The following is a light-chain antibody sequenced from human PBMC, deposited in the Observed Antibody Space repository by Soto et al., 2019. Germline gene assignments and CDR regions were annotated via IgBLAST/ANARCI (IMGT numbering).Light chain of an antibody. V-gene: IGKV1-5*03. J-gene: IGKJ1*01. Sequence: DIQMTQSPSTLSGSVGDRVTITCPASQSISSWLAWHQQKPGKAPKLLIYKTSSLESGVLSRFSGSGSGTEFTLTISSLQPDDSATYYCQHYNSYRAFSQGTKVDI. CDR2: KTS. CDR1: QSISSW. CDR3: QHYNSYRA.